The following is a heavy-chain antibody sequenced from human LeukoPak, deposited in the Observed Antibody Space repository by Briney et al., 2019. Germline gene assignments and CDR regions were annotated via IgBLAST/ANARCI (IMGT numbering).Heavy chain of an antibody. CDR3: ARAAAYSSSWYWFDP. D-gene: IGHD6-13*01. CDR2: IYYSGST. CDR1: GGSNSSYY. Sequence: ASETLSLTCTVSGGSNSSYYWSWIRQPPGKGLEWIGYIYYSGSTNYNPSLKSRVTISVDTSKNQFSLKLSSVTAADTAVYYCARAAAYSSSWYWFDPWGQGTLVTVSS. J-gene: IGHJ5*02. V-gene: IGHV4-59*01.